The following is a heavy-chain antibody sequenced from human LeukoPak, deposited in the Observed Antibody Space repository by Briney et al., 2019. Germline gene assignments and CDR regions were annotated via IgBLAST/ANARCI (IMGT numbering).Heavy chain of an antibody. D-gene: IGHD2-2*01. CDR2: IIPIFGTA. CDR1: GGTFSSYA. Sequence: SSVKVSCKASGGTFSSYAISWVRQAPGQGLEWMGGIIPIFGTANYAQKFQGRVTITTDESTSTAYMELSSLRSEDTAVYYYARSGYCSSTSCSLYPYYYIDVWGKGTTVTVSS. V-gene: IGHV1-69*05. CDR3: ARSGYCSSTSCSLYPYYYIDV. J-gene: IGHJ6*03.